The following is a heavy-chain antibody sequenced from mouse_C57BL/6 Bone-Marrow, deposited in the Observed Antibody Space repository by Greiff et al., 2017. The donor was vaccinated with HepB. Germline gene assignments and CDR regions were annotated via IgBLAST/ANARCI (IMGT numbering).Heavy chain of an antibody. V-gene: IGHV1-69*01. CDR1: GYTFTSYW. J-gene: IGHJ2*01. CDR2: IDPSDSYT. Sequence: VQLQQPGAELVMPGASVKLSCKASGYTFTSYWMHWVKQRPGPGLEWIGEIDPSDSYTNYNQKFKGKSTLTVDKSSSTAYMQRSSLTSEDSAVYYCARSGFPDYWGQGTTLTVSS. CDR3: ARSGFPDY.